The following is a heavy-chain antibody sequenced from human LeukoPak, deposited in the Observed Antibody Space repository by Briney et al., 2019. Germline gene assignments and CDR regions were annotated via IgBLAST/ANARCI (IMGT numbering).Heavy chain of an antibody. D-gene: IGHD2-2*01. CDR3: ARDDIVVVPAAYGEYYFDY. V-gene: IGHV3-23*01. J-gene: IGHJ4*02. Sequence: GGSLRLSCAASGFTFSSYAMSWVRQAPGKGLEWVSAISGSGGSTYYADSVKGRFTISRDNAKNSLYLQMNSLRAEDTAVYYCARDDIVVVPAAYGEYYFDYWGQGTLVTVSS. CDR2: ISGSGGST. CDR1: GFTFSSYA.